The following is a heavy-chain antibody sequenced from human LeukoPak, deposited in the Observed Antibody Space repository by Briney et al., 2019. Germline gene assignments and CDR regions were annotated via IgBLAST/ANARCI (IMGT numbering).Heavy chain of an antibody. V-gene: IGHV4-30-4*01. D-gene: IGHD2-2*01. CDR1: GGSISSADYS. Sequence: PSETLSLTCTVSGGSISSADYSWSWIRQPPGKGLEWIGYIYYSGSTYYNPSLKSRVTVSIDTSKSQFSLNLSSVTAADTAVYYCATLLRSGTYDYWGQGTLVTVSS. J-gene: IGHJ4*02. CDR3: ATLLRSGTYDY. CDR2: IYYSGST.